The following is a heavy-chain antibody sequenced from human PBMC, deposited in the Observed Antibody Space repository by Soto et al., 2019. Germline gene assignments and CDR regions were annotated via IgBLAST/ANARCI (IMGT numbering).Heavy chain of an antibody. D-gene: IGHD6-6*01. CDR2: INHSGST. CDR1: GGSFSGYY. J-gene: IGHJ6*02. V-gene: IGHV4-34*01. CDR3: ASGKTRTARPSLRYYYYGLDV. Sequence: SETLSLTCTIYGGSFSGYYWSWIRQPPGKGLEWIGEINHSGSTNYSPSLKRRVSISVDTSKDKFSLNLSSVTAADTAVYYCASGKTRTARPSLRYYYYGLDVWGQGXTVTVYS.